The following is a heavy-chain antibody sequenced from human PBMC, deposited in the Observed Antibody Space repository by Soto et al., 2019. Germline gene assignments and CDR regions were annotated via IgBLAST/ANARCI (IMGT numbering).Heavy chain of an antibody. V-gene: IGHV1-69*13. CDR2: IIPLFDIA. CDR3: ARGVWDCSVGSCSGWLDP. CDR1: GGSFSSYT. Sequence: SVKVSCKLSGGSFSSYTISWVRQAPGQGLEWMGGIIPLFDIANYAQKFQGRLTITADESTTAAHMELNSLRSDDTAVYYCARGVWDCSVGSCSGWLDPWGQGTVVTVSS. J-gene: IGHJ5*02. D-gene: IGHD2-15*01.